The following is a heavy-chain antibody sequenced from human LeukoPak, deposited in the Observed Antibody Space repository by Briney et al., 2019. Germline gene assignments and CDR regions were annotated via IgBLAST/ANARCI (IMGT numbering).Heavy chain of an antibody. V-gene: IGHV3-30*03. Sequence: PGGSLRLSCAACCLNFASYAMYWARQAPGRGLEWVASISYDGRDKYYVDSVKGRFFISKHSSMSTLYLDMNSLRTEDTALYYSVTYLYSRSPYFDVWGQGTLVTVSS. D-gene: IGHD2-21*01. CDR1: CLNFASYA. CDR3: VTYLYSRSPYFDV. CDR2: ISYDGRDK. J-gene: IGHJ4*02.